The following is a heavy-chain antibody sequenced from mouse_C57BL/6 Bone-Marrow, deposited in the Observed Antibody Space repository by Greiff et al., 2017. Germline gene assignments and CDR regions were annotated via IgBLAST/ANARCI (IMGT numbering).Heavy chain of an antibody. V-gene: IGHV1-59*01. CDR2: IDPSDSYT. D-gene: IGHD3-1*01. J-gene: IGHJ1*03. CDR1: GYTFTSYW. Sequence: QVQLQQPGAELVRPGTSVKLSCKASGYTFTSYWMHWVKQRPGQGLEWIGGIDPSDSYTNYNQKFKGKATLTVDTSSSTAYMQLSSLTSEDSAVYYCARSGVWGTGTTVTVSS. CDR3: ARSGV.